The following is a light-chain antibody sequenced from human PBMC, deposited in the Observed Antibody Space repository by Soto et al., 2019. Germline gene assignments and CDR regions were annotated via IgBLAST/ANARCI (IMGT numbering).Light chain of an antibody. Sequence: QSVLTQPPSASGTPGQGVTISCSGSSSNIGSNTVNWYQQLPGTAPKLLIYSNNQRPSGVPDRFSGSKSGTSASLAISGLQSEDDADYYCAAWDDSLNGLYVFGTGTEVTVL. V-gene: IGLV1-44*01. CDR2: SNN. CDR1: SSNIGSNT. CDR3: AAWDDSLNGLYV. J-gene: IGLJ1*01.